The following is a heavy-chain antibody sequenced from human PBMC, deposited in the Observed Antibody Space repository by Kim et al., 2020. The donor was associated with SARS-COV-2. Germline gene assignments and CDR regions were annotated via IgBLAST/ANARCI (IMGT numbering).Heavy chain of an antibody. V-gene: IGHV1-8*02. Sequence: ASVKVSCKASGYTFTSYAINWVRQAPGQGLEWMGWINPNTGNTGYAQSFTGRVIITLDTSVSTAYLEISSLKSEDTAVYYCARGYRSSTSGAIASRPYDS. CDR2: INPNTGNT. CDR1: GYTFTSYA. J-gene: IGHJ5*01. D-gene: IGHD2-2*01. CDR3: ARGYRSSTSGAIASRPYDS.